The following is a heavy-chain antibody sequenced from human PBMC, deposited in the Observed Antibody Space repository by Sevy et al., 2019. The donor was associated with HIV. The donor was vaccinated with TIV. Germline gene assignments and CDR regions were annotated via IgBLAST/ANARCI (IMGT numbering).Heavy chain of an antibody. D-gene: IGHD3-22*01. J-gene: IGHJ3*02. Sequence: WGFLRLSCAASGFTFYNYAMNWVRQAPGKGLEWVSTIFRSGETTYYADSVKARFTISRENSKNTLYLQMNSLRTEDTALYYCAGSRYDSSRSFDAFDIWGQGTMVNVSS. CDR3: AGSRYDSSRSFDAFDI. V-gene: IGHV3-23*01. CDR1: GFTFYNYA. CDR2: IFRSGETT.